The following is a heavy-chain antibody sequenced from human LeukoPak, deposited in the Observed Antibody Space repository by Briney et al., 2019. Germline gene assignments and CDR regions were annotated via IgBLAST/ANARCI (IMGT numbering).Heavy chain of an antibody. CDR3: VSGLWEVPGCH. CDR1: GCSISGYY. J-gene: IGHJ4*02. CDR2: IYISGSN. Sequence: SETLSLTCTASGCSISGYYWSWIRQPPGKGLEWVGYIYISGSNKYNPSLMSRVTISIDTSKNQFSLRLSSVTAADTAVYYCVSGLWEVPGCHWGQGTLGTGFS. D-gene: IGHD1-26*01. V-gene: IGHV4-4*08.